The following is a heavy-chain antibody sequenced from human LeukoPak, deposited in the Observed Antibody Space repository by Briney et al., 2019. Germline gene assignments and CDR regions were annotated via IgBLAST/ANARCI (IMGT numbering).Heavy chain of an antibody. D-gene: IGHD3-22*01. Sequence: GGSLRLSCAASRFTFSSYGMHWVRQAPGKGLEWVAIISYDGSNKYYADSVKGRFTISRDNSKNTLYLQMNNLRAGDTAVYYCAKDGKRITMIGVVRRGHYLDYWGQGTLVTVSS. V-gene: IGHV3-30*18. J-gene: IGHJ4*02. CDR2: ISYDGSNK. CDR1: RFTFSSYG. CDR3: AKDGKRITMIGVVRRGHYLDY.